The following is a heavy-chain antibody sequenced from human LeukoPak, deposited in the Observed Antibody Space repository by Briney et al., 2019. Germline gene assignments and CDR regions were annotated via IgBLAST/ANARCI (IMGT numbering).Heavy chain of an antibody. Sequence: GASVKVSCKASGYTFSGYYLHWVRQAPGQGLEWMGHIDPNSGGTKYAQKFQGLVTMTRDTSTTSAYMELSSLIFDDTAVYYCARDLGYGYGSVWHKYFDYWGHGTLVTVSS. CDR1: GYTFSGYY. D-gene: IGHD5-18*01. J-gene: IGHJ4*01. CDR2: IDPNSGGT. CDR3: ARDLGYGYGSVWHKYFDY. V-gene: IGHV1-2*06.